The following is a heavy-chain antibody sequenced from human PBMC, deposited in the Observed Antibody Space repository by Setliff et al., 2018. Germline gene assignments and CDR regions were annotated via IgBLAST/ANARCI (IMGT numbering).Heavy chain of an antibody. CDR1: GYTFTAYD. J-gene: IGHJ6*03. CDR3: ARAGRFHYDTSGYYYDRDYYYYMDV. V-gene: IGHV1-8*02. Sequence: ASVKVSCKASGYTFTAYDIVWVRQATGQGLEWMGWMNPNSGRTGYPQKFQGRVTMTRNTSISTAYMELRSLRSDDTAVYYCARAGRFHYDTSGYYYDRDYYYYMDVWGKGTTVTVSS. D-gene: IGHD3-22*01. CDR2: MNPNSGRT.